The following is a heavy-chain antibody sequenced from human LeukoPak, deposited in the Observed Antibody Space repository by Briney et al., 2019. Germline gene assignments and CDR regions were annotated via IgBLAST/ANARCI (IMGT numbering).Heavy chain of an antibody. CDR2: INPNSGGT. V-gene: IGHV1-2*02. Sequence: ASVKVSCKASGYTFTGYYMHWVRQAPGQGLEWMGWINPNSGGTNYAQKFQGRVTMTRDTSISTAYMELSRLRSDDTAVYYCASKGGYDSSGYLFDYWGQGNLVTVSS. D-gene: IGHD3-22*01. J-gene: IGHJ4*02. CDR1: GYTFTGYY. CDR3: ASKGGYDSSGYLFDY.